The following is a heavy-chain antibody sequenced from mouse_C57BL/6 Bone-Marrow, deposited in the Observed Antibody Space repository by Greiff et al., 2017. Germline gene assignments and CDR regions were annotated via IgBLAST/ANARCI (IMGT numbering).Heavy chain of an antibody. CDR2: IDPSDSYT. D-gene: IGHD2-2*01. CDR1: GYTFTSYW. Sequence: QVQLQQSGAELVMPGASVKLSCKASGYTFTSYWMHWVKQRPGQGLEWIGEIDPSDSYTNYNQKFKGKSTLTVDKSSSTAYMQLSSLTSEDSAVYYCARDGYAYRVWGQGTLVTVSA. CDR3: ARDGYAYRV. J-gene: IGHJ3*01. V-gene: IGHV1-69*01.